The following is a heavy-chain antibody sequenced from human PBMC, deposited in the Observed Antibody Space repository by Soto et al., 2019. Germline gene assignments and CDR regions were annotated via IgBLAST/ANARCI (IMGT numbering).Heavy chain of an antibody. D-gene: IGHD6-6*01. CDR2: INPNSGGT. CDR1: GYTFTSYY. J-gene: IGHJ4*02. V-gene: IGHV1-2*02. Sequence: ASVKFSCKASGYTFTSYYMHWVRQAPGQGLEWMVWINPNSGGTNYAQKFQGRVTMTRDTSISTAYMELSRLRSDDTAVYYCARGKWHGSSSALHDYWGQGTLVTVSS. CDR3: ARGKWHGSSSALHDY.